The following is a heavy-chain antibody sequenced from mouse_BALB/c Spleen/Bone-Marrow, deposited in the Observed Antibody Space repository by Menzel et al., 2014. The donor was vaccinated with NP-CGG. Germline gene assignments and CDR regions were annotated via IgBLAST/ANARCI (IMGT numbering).Heavy chain of an antibody. CDR2: IDPSDSYT. D-gene: IGHD2-14*01. Sequence: QVQLQQPGAELVKPGASVKMSCKASGYTFTSYWMHWVKQRPGQGLEWIGVIDPSDSYTSYNQKFKGKATLTVDTSSSTAYMQLSSLASGDSAVYYCTIYYRSFAYWGQGTLVTVSA. J-gene: IGHJ3*01. CDR1: GYTFTSYW. CDR3: TIYYRSFAY. V-gene: IGHV1S127*01.